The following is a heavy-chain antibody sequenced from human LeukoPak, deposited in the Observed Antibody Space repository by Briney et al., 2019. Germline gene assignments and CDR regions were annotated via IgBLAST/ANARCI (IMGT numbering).Heavy chain of an antibody. J-gene: IGHJ4*02. CDR2: ISSSGSTI. CDR1: GFTFSSYE. CDR3: ARVRGNQPYYFDY. D-gene: IGHD1-14*01. V-gene: IGHV3-48*03. Sequence: GGSLRLSCAASGFTFSSYEMNWVRQAPGKGLEWVSYISSSGSTIYYADSVKGRFTISRDNAKNSLYLQMNSLRAEDTAVYYCARVRGNQPYYFDYWGQGTLVTVPS.